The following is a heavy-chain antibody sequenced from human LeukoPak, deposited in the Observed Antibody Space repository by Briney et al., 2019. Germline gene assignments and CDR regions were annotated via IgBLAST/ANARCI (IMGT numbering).Heavy chain of an antibody. CDR2: LSGSGITT. J-gene: IGHJ4*02. CDR3: ATETRDRNFDY. CDR1: GFTFSNSA. D-gene: IGHD2-15*01. V-gene: IGHV3-23*01. Sequence: GGSLRLSCAASGFTFSNSAMSWVRQAPGKGLEWVSTLSGSGITTYCADSVKGRFTISRDNSKNTLYLQMNSLRAEDTAVYYCATETRDRNFDYWGQGTLVTVSS.